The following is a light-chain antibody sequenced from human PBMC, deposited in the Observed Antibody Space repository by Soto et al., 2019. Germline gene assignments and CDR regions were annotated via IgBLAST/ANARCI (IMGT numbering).Light chain of an antibody. V-gene: IGKV1-39*01. J-gene: IGKJ2*01. CDR1: QSISSY. CDR3: QQSYSTPPS. Sequence: DIQMTQSPSSLSASVGDRVTITCRASQSISSYLNWYQQKPGKAPKLLIYAASSLQSGVPSRFSGSGSGTDFNLPITSLQPADFATYSCQQSYSTPPSFGQGTKLEIK. CDR2: AAS.